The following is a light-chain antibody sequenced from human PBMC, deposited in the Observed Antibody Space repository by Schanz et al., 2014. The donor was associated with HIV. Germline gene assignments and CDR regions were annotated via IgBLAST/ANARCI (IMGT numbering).Light chain of an antibody. CDR3: HQYKTYPYT. V-gene: IGKV1-5*03. Sequence: DIQMTQSPSTLSTSVGDTVTITCRASQSISEWLAWYQQKPGQAPNLLISEASTLESGVPSRFSGTGSGTEFTLTINSLQPDDFATYFCHQYKTYPYTFGQGTKLEIK. J-gene: IGKJ2*01. CDR2: EAS. CDR1: QSISEW.